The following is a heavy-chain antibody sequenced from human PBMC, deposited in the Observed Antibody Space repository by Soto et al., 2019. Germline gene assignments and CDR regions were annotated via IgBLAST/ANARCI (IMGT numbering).Heavy chain of an antibody. Sequence: VQLQESGPGLVTPSQTLSLTCTVSGGSINSDDSYWSWLRQPPGRGLEWIGYIYDSETTYYNPSLKSRVTISVDTSKNQFSLKLNSVTAADTAVYYCARDRQSEIVAMLASNGMDVWGQGTTVIVSS. J-gene: IGHJ6*02. CDR1: GGSINSDDSY. V-gene: IGHV4-30-4*01. D-gene: IGHD5-12*01. CDR2: IYDSETT. CDR3: ARDRQSEIVAMLASNGMDV.